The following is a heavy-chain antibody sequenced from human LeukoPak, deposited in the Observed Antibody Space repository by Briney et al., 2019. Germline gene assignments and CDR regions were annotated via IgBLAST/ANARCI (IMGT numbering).Heavy chain of an antibody. CDR1: GFTFSSYA. CDR2: ISYDGSNK. CDR3: ARAGDY. J-gene: IGHJ4*02. Sequence: GGSLRLSCAASGFTFSSYAMRWVRQAPGKGLEWVAVISYDGSNKYYADSVKGRFTISRDNSKNTLYLQMNSLRAEDTAVYYCARAGDYWGQGTLVTVSS. V-gene: IGHV3-30-3*01.